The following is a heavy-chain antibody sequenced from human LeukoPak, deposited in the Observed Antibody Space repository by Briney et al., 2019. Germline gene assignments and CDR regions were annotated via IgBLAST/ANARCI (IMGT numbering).Heavy chain of an antibody. V-gene: IGHV4-59*01. D-gene: IGHD3-10*01. Sequence: SETLSLTCTVSGDSISSYYWSWIRQPPGKGLGWIGYIYYSGSTNYNPSLKSRVTISVDTSKNQFSLKLSSVTAADTAVYYCARDRMVRGVYYYYGMDVWGQGTTVTVSS. J-gene: IGHJ6*02. CDR2: IYYSGST. CDR1: GDSISSYY. CDR3: ARDRMVRGVYYYYGMDV.